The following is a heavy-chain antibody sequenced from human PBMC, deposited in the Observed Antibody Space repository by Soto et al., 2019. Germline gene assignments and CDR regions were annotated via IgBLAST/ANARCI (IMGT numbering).Heavy chain of an antibody. CDR2: IYPGDSDT. CDR1: GYSFTSYW. D-gene: IGHD3-3*01. V-gene: IGHV5-51*01. J-gene: IGHJ6*03. Sequence: PGESLKISCKGSGYSFTSYWIGWVRQMPGKGLEWMGIIYPGDSDTRYSPSFQGQVTISADKSISTAYLQWSSLKASDTAMYYCARSSPNSVFWSGYQGYYYYFMDVWGKGTTVTVSS. CDR3: ARSSPNSVFWSGYQGYYYYFMDV.